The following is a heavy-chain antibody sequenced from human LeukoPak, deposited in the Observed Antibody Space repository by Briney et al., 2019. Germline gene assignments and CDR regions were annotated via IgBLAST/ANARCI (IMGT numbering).Heavy chain of an antibody. Sequence: SETLSLTCTVSGGSISSYYWSWIRQPAGTALEWIGRIYTSGTITYNPSLKSRVTMSVDTSKNQFSLKLSSVTAADTAVYHCARDSGTTGEVKFDPWGQGTLVTVSS. V-gene: IGHV4-4*07. D-gene: IGHD3-10*01. CDR2: IYTSGTI. CDR1: GGSISSYY. CDR3: ARDSGTTGEVKFDP. J-gene: IGHJ5*02.